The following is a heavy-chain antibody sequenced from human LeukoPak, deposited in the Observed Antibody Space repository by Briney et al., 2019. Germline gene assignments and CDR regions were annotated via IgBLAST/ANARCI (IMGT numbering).Heavy chain of an antibody. CDR2: IYFRGGTI. V-gene: IGHV3-48*03. CDR3: AKDFPHFYETSHGMDV. J-gene: IGHJ6*02. CDR1: GFDFSKYE. Sequence: GGSLRLSCAAPGFDFSKYEMNWVRQAPGKGLEGIAYIYFRGGTIYYGDSAEGRCTFSRDDAKTSMYLQMNSLRVEDTAIYYCAKDFPHFYETSHGMDVWGQGTTVTVS. D-gene: IGHD2/OR15-2a*01.